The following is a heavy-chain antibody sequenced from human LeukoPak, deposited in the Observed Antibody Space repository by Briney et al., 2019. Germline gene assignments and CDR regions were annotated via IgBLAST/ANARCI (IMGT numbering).Heavy chain of an antibody. Sequence: SETLSLTCAVYGGSFSGYYWSWIRQPPGKGLEWIGEINHSGSTNYNPSLKGRVTISVDTSKNQFSLKLSSVTAADTAVYYCARRSHCSSTSCQTDAFDIWGQGTMVTVSS. CDR3: ARRSHCSSTSCQTDAFDI. V-gene: IGHV4-34*01. J-gene: IGHJ3*02. CDR2: INHSGST. D-gene: IGHD2-2*01. CDR1: GGSFSGYY.